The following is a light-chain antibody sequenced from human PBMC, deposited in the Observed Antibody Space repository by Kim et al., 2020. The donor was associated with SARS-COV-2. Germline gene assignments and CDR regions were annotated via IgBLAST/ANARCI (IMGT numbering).Light chain of an antibody. J-gene: IGLJ1*01. V-gene: IGLV3-19*01. CDR2: GKN. Sequence: SSELTQDPAVSVALGQTVRITCQGDSLRSYYASWYQQKPGQAPILVIYGKNNRPSGIPDRFSGSSSGNTASLTITGAQAEDEADYYCHSRDNTGTHLDVFGTGTKVTVL. CDR1: SLRSYY. CDR3: HSRDNTGTHLDV.